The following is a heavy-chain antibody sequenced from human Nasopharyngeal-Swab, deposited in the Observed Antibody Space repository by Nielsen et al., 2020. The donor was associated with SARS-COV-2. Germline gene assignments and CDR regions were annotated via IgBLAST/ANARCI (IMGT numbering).Heavy chain of an antibody. V-gene: IGHV3-23*01. CDR2: ISGSGGST. Sequence: GESLKISCAASGFTFSSYAMSWVRQAPGKGLEWVSAISGSGGSTYYADSVKGRFTISRDNSKNTLYLQMNSLRAEDTAVYYCARDRVGWSIDYWGQGTLVTVSS. CDR1: GFTFSSYA. CDR3: ARDRVGWSIDY. J-gene: IGHJ4*02. D-gene: IGHD2-15*01.